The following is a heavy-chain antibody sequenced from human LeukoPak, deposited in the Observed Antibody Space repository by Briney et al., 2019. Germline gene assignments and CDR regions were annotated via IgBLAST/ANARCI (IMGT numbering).Heavy chain of an antibody. J-gene: IGHJ4*02. CDR3: AKQGFGC. CDR2: ISGSADNT. Sequence: PGGSLRLSCTASGFTLSSYAMSWVRQATEEGLEWVSTISGSADNTNYAEAVKGRFTISRDNSKNTMYLQMNSLRAEDTAVYYCAKQGFGCWGQGTLVTVSS. V-gene: IGHV3-23*01. CDR1: GFTLSSYA.